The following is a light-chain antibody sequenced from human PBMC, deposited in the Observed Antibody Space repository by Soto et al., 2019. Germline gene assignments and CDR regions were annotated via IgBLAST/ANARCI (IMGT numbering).Light chain of an antibody. V-gene: IGKV1-5*03. Sequence: EIRVTQPPVTLYRSLRYIVINTYRASQSISNWLAWYQQKPGKAPNLLIYKASSLKSGVPSRFSGSGSGTEFTLTISCLQPDDFTTYCCQQDAIKPGRFGQRTKVDI. CDR1: QSISNW. J-gene: IGKJ1*01. CDR2: KAS. CDR3: QQDAIKPGR.